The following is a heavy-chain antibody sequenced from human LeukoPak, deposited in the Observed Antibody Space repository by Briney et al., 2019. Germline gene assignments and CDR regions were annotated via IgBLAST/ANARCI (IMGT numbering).Heavy chain of an antibody. Sequence: GGSLRLSCAGSGFTFSNYSINWVGQAPGKGLEWVSSISPSSHYIYYADSVRGRFTISRGNAKNSLYLQITSLRAEDTAVYYCARDRWEPGAFDIWGQGTMVTVSS. CDR1: GFTFSNYS. J-gene: IGHJ3*02. CDR2: ISPSSHYI. CDR3: ARDRWEPGAFDI. D-gene: IGHD1-26*01. V-gene: IGHV3-21*01.